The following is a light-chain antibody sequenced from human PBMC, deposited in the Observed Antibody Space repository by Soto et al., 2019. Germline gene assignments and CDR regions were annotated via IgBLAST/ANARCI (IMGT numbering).Light chain of an antibody. CDR3: QQYGRSRT. J-gene: IGKJ1*01. V-gene: IGKV3-20*01. Sequence: SVLTQSPGTLSLSPGERASLSCRASQSFGGSYLAWYQQKPGQAPRLLIYGASTRATGIPDRFSGSGSGTNFTLTVSRLEPEDFAVYYCQQYGRSRTFGQGTKVDIK. CDR2: GAS. CDR1: QSFGGSY.